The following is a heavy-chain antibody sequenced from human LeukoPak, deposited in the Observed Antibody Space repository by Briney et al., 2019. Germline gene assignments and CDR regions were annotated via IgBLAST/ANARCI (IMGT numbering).Heavy chain of an antibody. CDR2: FDPEDGET. J-gene: IGHJ4*02. Sequence: ASVKVSCKASGYTFTSYYMHWVRQAPGKGLEWMGGFDPEDGETIYAQKFQGRVTMTEDTSTDTAYMELSSLRSEDTAVYYCATWGDGDYYFDYCGQGTLVTVSS. D-gene: IGHD4-17*01. V-gene: IGHV1-24*01. CDR1: GYTFTSYY. CDR3: ATWGDGDYYFDY.